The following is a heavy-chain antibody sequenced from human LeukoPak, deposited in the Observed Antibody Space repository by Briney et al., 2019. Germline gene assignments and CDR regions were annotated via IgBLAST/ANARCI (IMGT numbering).Heavy chain of an antibody. D-gene: IGHD3-22*01. CDR3: ARALMSYDSSGYSWYFDY. CDR2: IGTAGDT. Sequence: GGSLRLSCAASGFTFSSYDMHWVRQATGKGLEWVSAIGTAGDTDYPGSVKGRFTISRENAKNSLYLQMNSLRAGDTAVYYCARALMSYDSSGYSWYFDYWGQGTLVTVSS. CDR1: GFTFSSYD. J-gene: IGHJ4*02. V-gene: IGHV3-13*01.